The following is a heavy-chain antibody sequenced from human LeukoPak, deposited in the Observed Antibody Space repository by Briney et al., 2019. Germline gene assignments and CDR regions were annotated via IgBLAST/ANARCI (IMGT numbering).Heavy chain of an antibody. J-gene: IGHJ4*02. D-gene: IGHD3-22*01. CDR1: GFTFSSYG. CDR3: AREKTHYYDSSGYYGRFDY. V-gene: IGHV3-23*01. Sequence: GGSLRLSCAASGFTFSSYGMSWVRQAPGKGLEWVSAISGSGGSTYYADSVKGRFTISRDNSKNTLYLQMNSLRAEDTAVYYCAREKTHYYDSSGYYGRFDYWGQGTLVTVSS. CDR2: ISGSGGST.